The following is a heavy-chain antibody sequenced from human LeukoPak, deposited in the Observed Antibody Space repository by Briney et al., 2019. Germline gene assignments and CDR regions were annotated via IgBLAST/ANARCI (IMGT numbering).Heavy chain of an antibody. CDR3: ANTIMDIVVVPAVQPFDY. V-gene: IGHV3-30*02. CDR2: IRYDGSNK. Sequence: PGGSLRLSCAASGFTFSSYGMHWVRQAPGKGLEWVAFIRYDGSNKYYADSVKGRFTISRDNSKNTLYLQMNSLRAEDTAVYYCANTIMDIVVVPAVQPFDYWGQGTLVTVSS. D-gene: IGHD2-2*03. CDR1: GFTFSSYG. J-gene: IGHJ4*02.